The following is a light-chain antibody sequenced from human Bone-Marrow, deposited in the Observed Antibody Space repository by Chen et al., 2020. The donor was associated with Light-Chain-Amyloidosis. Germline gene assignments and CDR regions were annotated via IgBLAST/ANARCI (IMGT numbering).Light chain of an antibody. V-gene: IGLV3-25*03. J-gene: IGLJ2*01. CDR2: RDT. CDR1: DXXTTC. CDR3: QSADXSGTYEVI. Sequence: SYELTQPPSVSVXXGQXXXITXXGDDXXTTCAYWFQXKPGQAPVLVIHRDTERPSGISERFSGSSSGTTATLXISGXXAEDEADYHCQSADXSGTYEVIFGGGTKLTVL.